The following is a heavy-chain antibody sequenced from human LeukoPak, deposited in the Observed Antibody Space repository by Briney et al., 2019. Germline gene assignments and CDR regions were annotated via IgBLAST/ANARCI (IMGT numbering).Heavy chain of an antibody. CDR1: GASVSSDNYY. J-gene: IGHJ4*02. CDR2: IYYSGSA. Sequence: PPETLSLTCTVSGASVSSDNYYWSWIRQPPGKGLEWIGYIYYSGSANYNPSLKSRVTISVDTSKNQLSLKLRSVTAADTAVYYCARYLDTAMVRAGYFDYWGQGTLVTVSS. D-gene: IGHD5-18*01. V-gene: IGHV4-61*01. CDR3: ARYLDTAMVRAGYFDY.